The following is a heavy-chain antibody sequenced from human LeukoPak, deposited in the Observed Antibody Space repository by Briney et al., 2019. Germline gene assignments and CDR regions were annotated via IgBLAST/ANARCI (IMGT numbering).Heavy chain of an antibody. Sequence: GGSLRLSCAVSGFTFSSYWMSWVRQAPGKGLEWVANMKPDGSEKYYVDSVKGRFTISRDNSKNTLYLQMNSLRAEDTAVYYCARSQWDPKDWGQGTLVTVSS. CDR3: ARSQWDPKD. CDR1: GFTFSSYW. J-gene: IGHJ4*02. D-gene: IGHD1-26*01. V-gene: IGHV3-7*01. CDR2: MKPDGSEK.